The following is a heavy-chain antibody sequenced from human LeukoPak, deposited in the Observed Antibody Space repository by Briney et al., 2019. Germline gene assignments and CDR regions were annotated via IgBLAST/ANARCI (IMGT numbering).Heavy chain of an antibody. CDR1: GGTFSSYA. V-gene: IGHV1-69*05. Sequence: ASVKVSCKASGGTFSSYAISWVRQDPGQGLEWMGGIIPIFGTANYAQKFQGRVTITTDESTSTAYMELSSLRSEDTAVYYCARGGLAYCSGGSCYSFHPYWGQGTLVTVSS. CDR2: IIPIFGTA. J-gene: IGHJ4*02. D-gene: IGHD2-15*01. CDR3: ARGGLAYCSGGSCYSFHPY.